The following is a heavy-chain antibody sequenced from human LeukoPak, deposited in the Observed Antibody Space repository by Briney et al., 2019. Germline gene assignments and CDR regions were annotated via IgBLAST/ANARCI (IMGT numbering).Heavy chain of an antibody. Sequence: PSETLSLTCTASGGSISSSTYYWGWIRQPPGKGLEWIGSIYFGGSTYYNPSLKSRVTISVDTSKNQFSLKLSSVTAADTAVYYCARTIFGVVITLFDYWGQGTLVTVSS. V-gene: IGHV4-39*07. CDR1: GGSISSSTYY. CDR2: IYFGGST. D-gene: IGHD3-3*01. CDR3: ARTIFGVVITLFDY. J-gene: IGHJ4*02.